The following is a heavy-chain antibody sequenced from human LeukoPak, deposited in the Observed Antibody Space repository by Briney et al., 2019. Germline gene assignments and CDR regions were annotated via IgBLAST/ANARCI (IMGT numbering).Heavy chain of an antibody. V-gene: IGHV3-30-3*01. CDR3: ARDGSGSYYVSYFDY. Sequence: GRSLRLSCEASGFTFSSYAMHWVRQAPGKGLEWVAVISYDGSNKYYADSVKGRFTISRDNSKNTLYLQMNSLRAEDTAVYYCARDGSGSYYVSYFDYWGQGTLVTVSS. CDR2: ISYDGSNK. J-gene: IGHJ4*02. D-gene: IGHD1-26*01. CDR1: GFTFSSYA.